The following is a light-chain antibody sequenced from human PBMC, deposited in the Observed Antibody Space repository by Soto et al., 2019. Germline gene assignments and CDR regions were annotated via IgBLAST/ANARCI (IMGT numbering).Light chain of an antibody. V-gene: IGKV3-20*01. CDR1: QSVSSSY. J-gene: IGKJ1*01. CDR2: GVS. Sequence: EIVLTQSPGTLSLSPGKRATHSCRASQSVSSSYLAWYQQKPGQTPRLLIHGVSSRATGIPDRFSGSGSGTDFTLTISRLESEDVAVYYCHQYGKSPWTFGQGTKVEI. CDR3: HQYGKSPWT.